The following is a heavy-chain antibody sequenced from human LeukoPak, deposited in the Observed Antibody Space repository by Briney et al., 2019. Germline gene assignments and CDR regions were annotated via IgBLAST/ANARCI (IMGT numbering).Heavy chain of an antibody. CDR2: ISGSGGST. D-gene: IGHD6-13*01. CDR3: AKDGVYSSSWYDFDY. Sequence: GGSLRLSCAASGFTFSSYAMSWVRQAPGKGLEWXSAISGSGGSTYYADSVKGRFTISRDNSKNTLYLQMNSLRAEDTAVYYCAKDGVYSSSWYDFDYWGQGTLVTVSS. V-gene: IGHV3-23*01. CDR1: GFTFSSYA. J-gene: IGHJ4*02.